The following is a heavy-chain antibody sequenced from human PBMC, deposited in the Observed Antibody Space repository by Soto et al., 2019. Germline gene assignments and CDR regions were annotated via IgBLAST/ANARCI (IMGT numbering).Heavy chain of an antibody. V-gene: IGHV3-21*01. Sequence: GSLRLSCAASVFTFSSYSMNWGRQAPGKGLEWVSSISSSSSYIYYADSVKGRFTISRDNAKNSLYLQMNSLRAEDTAVYYCARAGEYSSSSFDYWGQGTLVTVPQ. CDR1: VFTFSSYS. D-gene: IGHD6-6*01. CDR3: ARAGEYSSSSFDY. CDR2: ISSSSSYI. J-gene: IGHJ4*02.